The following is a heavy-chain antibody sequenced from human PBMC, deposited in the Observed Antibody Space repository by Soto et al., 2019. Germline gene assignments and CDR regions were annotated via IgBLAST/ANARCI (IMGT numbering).Heavy chain of an antibody. CDR2: ISSSGGST. D-gene: IGHD7-27*01. CDR3: AKGWGDY. Sequence: EVQLLESGGGLVQPGGSLRLSCAASGFTFSSYTMSWVRQGPGKGLEWVSGISSSGGSTVYADSVKGRFTISRDNFKNTLYLQMNSLRAEDTAVYYCAKGWGDYSGQGTPVTVSS. CDR1: GFTFSSYT. J-gene: IGHJ4*02. V-gene: IGHV3-23*01.